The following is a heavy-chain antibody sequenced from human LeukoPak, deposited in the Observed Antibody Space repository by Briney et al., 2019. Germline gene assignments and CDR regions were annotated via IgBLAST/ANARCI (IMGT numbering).Heavy chain of an antibody. CDR1: GFTFSSYA. D-gene: IGHD6-19*01. Sequence: TGGSLRLSCAASGFTFSSYAMTWVRQAPGKGLEWVSTITVSGTSKYYADSVKGRLPISRDNSKNTLYLHMNRLRAEDTAIYYCAKEKVASGWYSPLDYWGQGTLFTVSS. J-gene: IGHJ4*02. CDR3: AKEKVASGWYSPLDY. CDR2: ITVSGTSK. V-gene: IGHV3-23*01.